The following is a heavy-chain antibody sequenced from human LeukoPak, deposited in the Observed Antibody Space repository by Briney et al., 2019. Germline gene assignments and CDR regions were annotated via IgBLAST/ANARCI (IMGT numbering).Heavy chain of an antibody. CDR2: IYASGST. CDR3: ARDGGSGWYISWFDP. D-gene: IGHD6-19*01. J-gene: IGHJ5*02. V-gene: IGHV4-61*02. Sequence: SQTLSLTCTVSGGSISNLNYYWSWIRQPAGKGLEWIGRIYASGSTNYNPSLKSQVTISVDTSKNQFSLKLSSVIAADTAVYYCARDGGSGWYISWFDPWGQGTLVTVSS. CDR1: GGSISNLNYY.